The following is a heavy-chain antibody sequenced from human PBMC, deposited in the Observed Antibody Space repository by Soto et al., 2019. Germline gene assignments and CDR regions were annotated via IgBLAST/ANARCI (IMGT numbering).Heavy chain of an antibody. CDR3: ARVSGGGRGYDYNRAFDI. Sequence: GGSLRLSCAASGFTVSSNYMSWVRQAPGKGLEWVSVIYSGGSTYYADSVKGRFTISRHNSKDTLYLQMNSLRAEDTAVYYCARVSGGGRGYDYNRAFDIWGQGTMVTVSS. CDR2: IYSGGST. CDR1: GFTVSSNY. V-gene: IGHV3-53*04. D-gene: IGHD5-12*01. J-gene: IGHJ3*02.